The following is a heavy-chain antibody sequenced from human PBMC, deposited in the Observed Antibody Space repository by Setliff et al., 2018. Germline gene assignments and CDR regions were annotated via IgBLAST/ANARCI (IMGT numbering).Heavy chain of an antibody. Sequence: PSETLSLTCTVSGGSISSSSYYWGWIRQPPGKGLEWIGSIYYSGSTYYNPSLKSRVTISVDTSKNQFSLKLSSVTAADTAEYYCARAEYYYGSGGFHPYYMDVWGQGTTVTVSS. D-gene: IGHD3-10*01. CDR1: GGSISSSSYY. J-gene: IGHJ6*03. CDR3: ARAEYYYGSGGFHPYYMDV. V-gene: IGHV4-39*07. CDR2: IYYSGST.